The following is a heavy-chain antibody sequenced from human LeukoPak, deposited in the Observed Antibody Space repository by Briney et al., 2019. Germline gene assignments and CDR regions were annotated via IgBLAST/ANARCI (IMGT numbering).Heavy chain of an antibody. J-gene: IGHJ6*03. Sequence: PSETLSLTCTVSGGSISSDYWSWIRQPAGKGLEWIGRIYTTGSTNYSPSLKSRVTMSVDTSKNQFSLKLSSVTAADTAVYYCARDVKSRRRQWFGELSVYYYYYMDVWGKGTAVTISS. CDR2: IYTTGST. CDR1: GGSISSDY. D-gene: IGHD3-10*01. CDR3: ARDVKSRRRQWFGELSVYYYYYMDV. V-gene: IGHV4-4*07.